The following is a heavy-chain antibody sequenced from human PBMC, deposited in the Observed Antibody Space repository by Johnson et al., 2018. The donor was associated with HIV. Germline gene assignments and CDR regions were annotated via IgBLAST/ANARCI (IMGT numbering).Heavy chain of an antibody. Sequence: QVQLVESGGGLVQPGGSLRLSCAASGFTFSSYGMHWVRQAPGKGLEWVAFTRYDGSNKYYADSEKGRFTISRDNSKNTLYLQMNSLRAEDTAVYYCARVGVDYYDRGATYQNAFDIWGQGTMVTVSS. CDR3: ARVGVDYYDRGATYQNAFDI. V-gene: IGHV3-30*02. CDR1: GFTFSSYG. J-gene: IGHJ3*02. CDR2: TRYDGSNK. D-gene: IGHD3-22*01.